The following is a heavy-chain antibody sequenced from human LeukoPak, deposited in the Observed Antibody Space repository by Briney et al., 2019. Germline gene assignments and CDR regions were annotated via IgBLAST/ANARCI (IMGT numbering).Heavy chain of an antibody. CDR1: GFTFSSYG. Sequence: GGSLRLSCAASGFTFSSYGMHWVRQAPGKGLEWVAAISYDGSNKYYADSVKGRFTISRDNSKNTLYLQMNSLRAEDTAVYYCAKDLSSGWYLDAFDIWGQGTMVTVSS. CDR2: ISYDGSNK. CDR3: AKDLSSGWYLDAFDI. V-gene: IGHV3-30*18. D-gene: IGHD6-19*01. J-gene: IGHJ3*02.